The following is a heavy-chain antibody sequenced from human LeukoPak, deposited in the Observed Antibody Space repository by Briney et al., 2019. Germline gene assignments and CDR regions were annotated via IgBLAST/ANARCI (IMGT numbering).Heavy chain of an antibody. CDR2: IYYSGST. D-gene: IGHD6-13*01. CDR3: ARATSGYSSSWYSGGIEYYFDY. Sequence: PSETLSLTCAVSGGSISSGGYSWSWIRQPPGKGLEWIGYIYYSGSTYYNPSLKSRVTISVDTSKNQFSLKLSSVTAADAAVYYCARATSGYSSSWYSGGIEYYFDYWGQGTLVTVSS. J-gene: IGHJ4*02. V-gene: IGHV4-30-4*07. CDR1: GGSISSGGYS.